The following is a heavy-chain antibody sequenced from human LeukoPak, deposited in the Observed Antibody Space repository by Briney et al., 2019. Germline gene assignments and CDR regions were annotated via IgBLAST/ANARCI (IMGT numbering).Heavy chain of an antibody. J-gene: IGHJ4*02. D-gene: IGHD3-22*01. CDR1: GFTFSSYG. CDR2: ISYDGSNK. V-gene: IGHV3-30*03. CDR3: ARVGYYDSSGFYWGVDY. Sequence: GRSLRLSCAASGFTFSSYGMHWVRQAPGKGLEWVAVISYDGSNKYYADSVKGRFTISRDNAKNTLYLQMNSLRAEDTAVYYCARVGYYDSSGFYWGVDYRGQGTLVTVST.